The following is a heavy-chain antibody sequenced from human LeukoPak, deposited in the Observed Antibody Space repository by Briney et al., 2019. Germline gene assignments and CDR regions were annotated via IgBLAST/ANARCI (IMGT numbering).Heavy chain of an antibody. CDR2: ISAYNGNT. CDR1: GYTFTSYG. Sequence: ASVNVSFKASGYTFTSYGISWVRQAPGQGLEWMGWISAYNGNTNYAQKLQGRVTMTTDTSTSTAYMELRSLRSDDTAVYYCARDLYSSGWYRRTQKYYFDYWGQGTLVTVSS. D-gene: IGHD6-19*01. CDR3: ARDLYSSGWYRRTQKYYFDY. V-gene: IGHV1-18*01. J-gene: IGHJ4*02.